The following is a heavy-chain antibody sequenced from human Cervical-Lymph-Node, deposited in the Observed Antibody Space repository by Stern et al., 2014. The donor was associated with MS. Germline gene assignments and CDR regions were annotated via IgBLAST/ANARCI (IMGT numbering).Heavy chain of an antibody. CDR2: IWYDGSNK. D-gene: IGHD2-8*01. Sequence: VQLVESGGGVVQPGRSLRLSCAASGFTFSSYGMHWVRQAPGKGLEWVAVIWYDGSNKYYADSVKGRFTISRDNSKNTLYLQMNSLRAEDTAVYYCARDFRGCTNGVCPTYYYYGMDVWGQGTTVTVSS. V-gene: IGHV3-33*01. CDR1: GFTFSSYG. J-gene: IGHJ6*02. CDR3: ARDFRGCTNGVCPTYYYYGMDV.